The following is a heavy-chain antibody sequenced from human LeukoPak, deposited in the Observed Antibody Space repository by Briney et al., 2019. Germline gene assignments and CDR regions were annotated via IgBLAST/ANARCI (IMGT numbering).Heavy chain of an antibody. CDR2: NSGTT. D-gene: IGHD2-15*01. CDR3: ARWNVVVVAHDY. V-gene: IGHV4-39*07. CDR1: GGFISSNSAY. Sequence: SETLSLTCTVSGGFISSNSAYWSWIRQPPGKALEWIGNNSGTTYYNPSLQSRVTMSVDTSNNQFSLKLTSVTAADTAVYYCARWNVVVVAHDYWGQGTLVTVSS. J-gene: IGHJ4*02.